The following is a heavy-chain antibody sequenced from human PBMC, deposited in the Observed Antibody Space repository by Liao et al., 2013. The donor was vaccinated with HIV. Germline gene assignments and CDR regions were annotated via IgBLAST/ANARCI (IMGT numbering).Heavy chain of an antibody. D-gene: IGHD3-3*01. CDR2: VYYSGST. J-gene: IGHJ4*02. CDR1: GGSISSYQ. Sequence: QVQLQESGPGLVKPSETLSLTCTVSGGSISSYQWTWIRQPPGKGLEWIGHVYYSGSTNYNSSLKSRVTISADTSKNQFSLKLSSVTAADTAVYYCARATTIFLDYWGQGTLVTVSS. CDR3: ARATTIFLDY. V-gene: IGHV4-59*12.